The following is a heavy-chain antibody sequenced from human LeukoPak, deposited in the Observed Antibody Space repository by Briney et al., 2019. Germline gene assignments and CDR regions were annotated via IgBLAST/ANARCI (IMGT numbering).Heavy chain of an antibody. CDR2: ISYDGSNK. Sequence: GGSLRLSCAASGFTFSSYAMHWVRQAPGKGLEWVAVISYDGSNKYYADSVKGRFTISRDNSKNTLYLQMNSLRAEDTAVYYCARGSDATYYYYMDVWGRGTTVTVSS. V-gene: IGHV3-30*04. CDR3: ARGSDATYYYYMDV. CDR1: GFTFSSYA. D-gene: IGHD5-24*01. J-gene: IGHJ6*03.